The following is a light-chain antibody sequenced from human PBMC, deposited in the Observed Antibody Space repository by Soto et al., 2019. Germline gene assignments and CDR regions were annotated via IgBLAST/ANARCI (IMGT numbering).Light chain of an antibody. Sequence: DIQMTQSPSTLSASVGDRVTITCRASQSISSWLAWYQQKPGKAPKLLIYKASSLESGVPSRFSGSGYGIEFTLTISSVQTDDFATYYCKQYNSAIFPFGPGTKVDIK. CDR2: KAS. J-gene: IGKJ3*01. CDR1: QSISSW. V-gene: IGKV1-5*03. CDR3: KQYNSAIFP.